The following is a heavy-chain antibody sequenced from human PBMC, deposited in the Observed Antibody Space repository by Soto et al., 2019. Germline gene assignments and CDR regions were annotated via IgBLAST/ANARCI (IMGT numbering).Heavy chain of an antibody. CDR1: GLTFSSYA. CDR3: AKIDGYFDY. V-gene: IGHV3-23*01. J-gene: IGHJ4*02. Sequence: PGGSLRLSCAVSGLTFSSYAMSWVRQGPGQGLEWVSAITGNGDTTYYADSVKGRFTISRDNSKSTLYLQMNSLRAEDTAVYYCAKIDGYFDYWGQGTLVTSPQ. D-gene: IGHD3-22*01. CDR2: ITGNGDTT.